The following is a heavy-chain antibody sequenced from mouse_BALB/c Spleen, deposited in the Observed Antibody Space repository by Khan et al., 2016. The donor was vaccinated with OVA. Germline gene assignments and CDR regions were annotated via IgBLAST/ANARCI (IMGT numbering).Heavy chain of an antibody. V-gene: IGHV2-6-7*01. CDR2: IWGDGTT. CDR1: GFSLTGYG. Sequence: VQLQESGPGLVAPSQSLSITCTVSGFSLTGYGVTWVRQPPGKGLEWLGMIWGDGTTDYKSALKSRLSINKDNSKSQAFLKMNSLQTDDTARYYCARAYYGNYREAMDYWGQGTSVTVSS. D-gene: IGHD2-10*01. CDR3: ARAYYGNYREAMDY. J-gene: IGHJ4*01.